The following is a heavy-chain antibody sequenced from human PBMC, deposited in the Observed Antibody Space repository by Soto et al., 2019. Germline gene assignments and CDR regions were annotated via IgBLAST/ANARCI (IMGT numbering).Heavy chain of an antibody. Sequence: SETLSLTCTVSGGSISSSSYYWGWIRQPPGKGLEWIGSIYYSGSTYYNPSLKSRVTISVDTSKNQFSLKLSSVTAADTAVYYCARQEYQLLPYYFDYWGQGTLVTVSS. CDR2: IYYSGST. J-gene: IGHJ4*02. CDR1: GGSISSSSYY. CDR3: ARQEYQLLPYYFDY. V-gene: IGHV4-39*01. D-gene: IGHD2-2*01.